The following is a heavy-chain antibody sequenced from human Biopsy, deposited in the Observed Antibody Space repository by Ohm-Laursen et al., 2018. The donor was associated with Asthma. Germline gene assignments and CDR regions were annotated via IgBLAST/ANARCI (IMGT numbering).Heavy chain of an antibody. Sequence: ASVKVSCKTSGFPFTAYSIHWVRQAPGQGLEWMGRINPNSGDTKYAQRFQGRVTVTRDRSISTAYMELSRLRSDDTAVYYCARDRGYCSGGTCPSWFDPWGQGTLVIVSS. CDR2: INPNSGDT. CDR3: ARDRGYCSGGTCPSWFDP. CDR1: GFPFTAYS. D-gene: IGHD2-15*01. J-gene: IGHJ5*02. V-gene: IGHV1-2*06.